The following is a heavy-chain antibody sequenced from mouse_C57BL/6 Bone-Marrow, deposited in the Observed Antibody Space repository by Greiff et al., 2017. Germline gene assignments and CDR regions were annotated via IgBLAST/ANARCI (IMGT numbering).Heavy chain of an antibody. CDR3: SSFDGNDFDF. D-gene: IGHD2-1*01. V-gene: IGHV14-4*01. Sequence: EVQLQQSGAELVRPGASVKLSCPASGFNIQDDYIHWVKQRPEQGLEWFGWLDPEIGDTEYASKFQGKATITSDTSSNTAYLQLSILTSEYTAVYYCSSFDGNDFDFEGQGTPLTVAS. CDR2: LDPEIGDT. J-gene: IGHJ2*01. CDR1: GFNIQDDY.